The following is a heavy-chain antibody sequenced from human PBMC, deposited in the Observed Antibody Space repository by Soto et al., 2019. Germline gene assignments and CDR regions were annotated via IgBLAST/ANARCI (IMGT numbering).Heavy chain of an antibody. J-gene: IGHJ3*02. CDR2: INPNSGGT. CDR1: GYTFTGYY. D-gene: IGHD2-15*01. Sequence: ASVKVSCKASGYTFTGYYMHWVRQAPGQGLEWMGWINPNSGGTNYAQKFQGRVTMTRDTSISTAYMELSRLRSDDTAVYYCARDDDIVGNAFDIWGKGTMVTVSS. CDR3: ARDDDIVGNAFDI. V-gene: IGHV1-2*02.